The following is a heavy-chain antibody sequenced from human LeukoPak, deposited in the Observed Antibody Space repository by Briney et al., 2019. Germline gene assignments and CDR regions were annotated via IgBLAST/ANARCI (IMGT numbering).Heavy chain of an antibody. D-gene: IGHD6-19*01. CDR2: IYYSGST. CDR3: ARQGVSAGWPTDAFDI. J-gene: IGHJ3*02. Sequence: SETLSLTCTVSGGSIRSFHWSWIRQPPGKGLEWIGYIYYSGSTNYNPSLKSRVITSVDMSKNQFSLKLSSVTAADTAVYYCARQGVSAGWPTDAFDIWRQGTMVTVSS. V-gene: IGHV4-59*08. CDR1: GGSIRSFH.